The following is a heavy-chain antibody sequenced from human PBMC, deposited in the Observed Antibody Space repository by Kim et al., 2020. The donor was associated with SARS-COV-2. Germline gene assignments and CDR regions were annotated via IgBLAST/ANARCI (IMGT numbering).Heavy chain of an antibody. J-gene: IGHJ4*02. D-gene: IGHD5-18*01. V-gene: IGHV1-69*13. CDR3: ARGHSYGFSFRDYFDY. CDR2: IIPIFGTA. CDR1: GGTFSSYA. Sequence: SVKVSCKASGGTFSSYAISWVRQAPGQGLEWMGGIIPIFGTANYAQKSQGRVTITADESTSTAYMELSSLRSEDTAVYYCARGHSYGFSFRDYFDYWGQGTLVTVSS.